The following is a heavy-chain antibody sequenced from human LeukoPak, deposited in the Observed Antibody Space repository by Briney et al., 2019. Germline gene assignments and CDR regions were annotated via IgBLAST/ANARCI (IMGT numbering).Heavy chain of an antibody. V-gene: IGHV3-15*01. D-gene: IGHD3-22*01. CDR1: GFTFSNAW. CDR3: AKAPLRITMIVVVRPRAFDI. CDR2: IKSKTDGGTT. J-gene: IGHJ3*02. Sequence: GGSLRLSCAASGFTFSNAWMSWVRQAPGKGLEWVGRIKSKTDGGTTDYAAPVKGRFTISRDDSKNTLYLQMNSLKTEDTAVYYCAKAPLRITMIVVVRPRAFDIWGQGTMVTVSS.